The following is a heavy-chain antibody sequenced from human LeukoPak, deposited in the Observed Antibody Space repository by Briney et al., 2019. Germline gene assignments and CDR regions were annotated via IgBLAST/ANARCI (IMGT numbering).Heavy chain of an antibody. CDR3: ARRAGAYSHPYDY. CDR1: GFTFSSYT. CDR2: ISGRSTYI. Sequence: AGGSLRLSCAASGFTFSSYTMNWVRQAPGKGLEWVSSISGRSTYIYYADSVKGRFTISRDNAKNSLYLQMNSLRAEDTAVYYCARRAGAYSHPYDYWGQGTLVTVSS. D-gene: IGHD4/OR15-4a*01. V-gene: IGHV3-21*01. J-gene: IGHJ4*02.